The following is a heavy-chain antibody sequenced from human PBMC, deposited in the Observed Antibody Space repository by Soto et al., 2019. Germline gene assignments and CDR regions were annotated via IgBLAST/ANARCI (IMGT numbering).Heavy chain of an antibody. V-gene: IGHV3-23*01. CDR3: AKHPLDSAVSALSYGIDV. CDR2: IRGIGGST. J-gene: IGHJ6*02. D-gene: IGHD2-15*01. Sequence: GGSLRLSCAASGFTFSSYAMSWVRQAPGKGLEWVSAIRGIGGSTYYADSVKDRFTISRDNSKNTLYLQMNSLRAEDTAVYYCAKHPLDSAVSALSYGIDVWGQGTMVTVSS. CDR1: GFTFSSYA.